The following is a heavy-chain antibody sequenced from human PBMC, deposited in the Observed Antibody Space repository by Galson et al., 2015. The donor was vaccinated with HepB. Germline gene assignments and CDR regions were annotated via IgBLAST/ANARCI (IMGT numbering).Heavy chain of an antibody. J-gene: IGHJ3*02. Sequence: FTISRVNSKNTLYLQMNSLRAEDTAVYYCARYYGDYAAFDIWGHGTMVTVSS. D-gene: IGHD4-17*01. CDR3: ARYYGDYAAFDI. V-gene: IGHV3-30*07.